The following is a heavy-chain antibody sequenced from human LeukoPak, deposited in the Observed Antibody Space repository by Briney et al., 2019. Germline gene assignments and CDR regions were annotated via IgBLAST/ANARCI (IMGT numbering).Heavy chain of an antibody. CDR3: ARHGYDYGGTNWYFDL. CDR1: GGSISSYY. J-gene: IGHJ2*01. Sequence: SETLSLTCTVSGGSISSYYWSWIRQPPGKGLEWIGYIYYSGSTNYNPSLKSRVTISVDTSKNQFSLKLSSVTAADTAVCYCARHGYDYGGTNWYFDLWGRGTLVTVSS. CDR2: IYYSGST. D-gene: IGHD4-23*01. V-gene: IGHV4-59*08.